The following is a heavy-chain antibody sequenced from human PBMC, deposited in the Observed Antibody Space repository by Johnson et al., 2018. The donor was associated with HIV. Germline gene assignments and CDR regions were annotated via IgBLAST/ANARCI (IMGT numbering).Heavy chain of an antibody. Sequence: LLVESGGGLAKPAWSPRLSCAASQFIFSNYYMNCVRQAPGNGLELVGQLNPNGDSTSLIDSVKDRFTIFRDNAKSSLYLQMNSLRVEDTAIYYCARRMVVGYHALDFWGQGTVVSVPS. CDR2: LNPNGDST. D-gene: IGHD2-21*01. J-gene: IGHJ3*01. V-gene: IGHV3-25*03. CDR1: QFIFSNYY. CDR3: ARRMVVGYHALDF.